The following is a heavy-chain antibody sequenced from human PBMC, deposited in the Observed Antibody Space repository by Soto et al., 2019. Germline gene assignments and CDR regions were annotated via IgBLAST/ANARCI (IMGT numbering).Heavy chain of an antibody. J-gene: IGHJ5*01. D-gene: IGHD1-1*01. CDR3: VRGPSTYNEFDS. CDR2: IYIYSSAVT. V-gene: IGHV4-4*07. Sequence: QVQLQESGPGLVKPSETLSLTCTVSGGSISNSYWSWIRQPAGKALECIGRIYIYSSAVTIYNPSLKSRVTMSRDTSKNQFALNLTSVTAADTAVYYCVRGPSTYNEFDSWGQGTRVTVSS. CDR1: GGSISNSY.